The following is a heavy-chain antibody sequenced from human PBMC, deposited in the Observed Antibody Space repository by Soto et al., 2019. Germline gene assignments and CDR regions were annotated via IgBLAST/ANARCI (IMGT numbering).Heavy chain of an antibody. Sequence: GGSLRLSCAASGFTFSRNAMSWVRQAPGKGLDWVSAISGSGDSTYYTDSVKGRFTISRDNSKNTLYLQMNSLRAEDTAIYYCAKVPTIFGVVITFEYYYGLDVWGQGTTVTVSS. CDR3: AKVPTIFGVVITFEYYYGLDV. J-gene: IGHJ6*02. CDR1: GFTFSRNA. CDR2: ISGSGDST. D-gene: IGHD3-3*01. V-gene: IGHV3-23*01.